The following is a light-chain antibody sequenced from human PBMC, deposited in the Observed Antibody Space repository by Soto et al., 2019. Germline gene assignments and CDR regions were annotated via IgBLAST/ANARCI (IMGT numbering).Light chain of an antibody. Sequence: EIVLTQSPATLSLSPGEIATLSCRASQSVGSYFAWYQQKPGQAPRLLIYDAFSSATGIPARFSGSGCGTDFTLTISSLEPEDFAVYFCQQRSSWPLTFGGGTMVEIK. CDR3: QQRSSWPLT. CDR1: QSVGSY. J-gene: IGKJ4*01. CDR2: DAF. V-gene: IGKV3-11*01.